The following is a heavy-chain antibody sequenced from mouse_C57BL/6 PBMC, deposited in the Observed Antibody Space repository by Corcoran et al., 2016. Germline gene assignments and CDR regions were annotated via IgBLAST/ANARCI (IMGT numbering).Heavy chain of an antibody. D-gene: IGHD2-5*01. CDR2: IYPGNGNT. CDR3: ARDYSNYFYSFDY. CDR1: GYRFTSYY. J-gene: IGHJ2*01. Sequence: QVQLQQSGPELVKPGASVKISCKASGYRFTSYYIHWVKQRPGQGLEWIGWIYPGNGNTKYNEKFKGKATLTADTSSSTAYMQLSSLTSEDSAVYDCARDYSNYFYSFDYWGQGTTLTVSS. V-gene: IGHV1-66*01.